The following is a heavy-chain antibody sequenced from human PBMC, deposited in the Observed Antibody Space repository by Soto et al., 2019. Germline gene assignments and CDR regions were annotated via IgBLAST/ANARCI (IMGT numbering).Heavy chain of an antibody. J-gene: IGHJ5*02. CDR3: ASTESGYSYGYFGWFDP. V-gene: IGHV1-46*02. CDR2: INPSGGST. Sequence: ASMKVSCAASGYTSNTYYMHWERQAPGQGLEWMGIINPSGGSTSYAQKFQGRVTMTRDTSTSTVYMELSSLRSDDTAVYYCASTESGYSYGYFGWFDPWGQGTLVTVSS. CDR1: GYTSNTYY. D-gene: IGHD5-18*01.